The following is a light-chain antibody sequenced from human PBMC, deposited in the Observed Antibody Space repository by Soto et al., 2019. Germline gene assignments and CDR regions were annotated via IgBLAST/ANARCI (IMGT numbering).Light chain of an antibody. Sequence: IQLTQSPSSLSASVGDRVTITCRGSQGISSYLAWYQQKPGKAPKLLIYAASTLQSGVPSRFSGSGSGTDFTLTISSLQPEDFATYYCQQLNSYPRGFFGPGTKVDIK. CDR2: AAS. CDR3: QQLNSYPRGF. J-gene: IGKJ3*01. CDR1: QGISSY. V-gene: IGKV1-9*01.